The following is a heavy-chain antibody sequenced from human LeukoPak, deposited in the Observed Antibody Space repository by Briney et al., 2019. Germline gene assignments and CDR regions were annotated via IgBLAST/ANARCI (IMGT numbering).Heavy chain of an antibody. CDR1: GFTFSSYA. V-gene: IGHV3-30-3*01. CDR2: ISYDGSNK. D-gene: IGHD6-25*01. J-gene: IGHJ4*02. CDR3: ARGNEVAAGAFDY. Sequence: GGSLRLSCAASGFTFSSYAMHWVRQAPGKGLEWVAVISYDGSNKYYADSVKGRFTISRDNSKNTLYLQMNSLRAEDTAVYYCARGNEVAAGAFDYWGQGTLVTVSS.